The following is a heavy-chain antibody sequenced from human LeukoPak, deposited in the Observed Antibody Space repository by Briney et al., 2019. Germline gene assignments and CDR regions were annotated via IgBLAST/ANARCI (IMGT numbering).Heavy chain of an antibody. CDR2: IYYSGNT. V-gene: IGHV4-4*02. CDR1: GGSISSSNW. CDR3: ARQTGSGLFILP. D-gene: IGHD3/OR15-3a*01. Sequence: SGTLSLTCVVSGGSISSSNWWSWVRQPPGKGLEWIGSIYYSGNTYYNASLKSRVSISIDTSKNQFSLKLTSVTAADTAVYYCARQTGSGLFILPGGQGTLVTVSS. J-gene: IGHJ4*02.